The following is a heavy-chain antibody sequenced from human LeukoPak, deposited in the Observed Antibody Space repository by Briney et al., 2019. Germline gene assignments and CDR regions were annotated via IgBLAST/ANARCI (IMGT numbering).Heavy chain of an antibody. CDR2: ISSSGSTI. V-gene: IGHV3-48*03. J-gene: IGHJ6*03. CDR3: ARLMRHGDYGHAYYYYYMDV. Sequence: GGSLRLSCAASGFTFSSYEMNWVRQAPGKGLEWVSYISSSGSTIYYADSVKGRFTISRDNAKNSLYLQMNSLRAEDTAVYYCARLMRHGDYGHAYYYYYMDVWGKGTTVTISS. CDR1: GFTFSSYE. D-gene: IGHD4-17*01.